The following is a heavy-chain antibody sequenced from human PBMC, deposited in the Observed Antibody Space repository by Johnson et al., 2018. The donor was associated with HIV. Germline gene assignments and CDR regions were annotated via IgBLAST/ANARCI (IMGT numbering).Heavy chain of an antibody. CDR2: ISGSGGST. CDR1: GFTFSSYA. CDR3: AKDLGGYSSSWNNAFDI. V-gene: IGHV3-23*04. D-gene: IGHD6-13*01. J-gene: IGHJ3*02. Sequence: MLLVESGGGLVQPGGSLRLSCAASGFTFSSYAMNWVRQAPGKGLEWVSVISGSGGSTYYADSVKGRFTISRDNSKNTLYLQMNSLRAEDTAVYYCAKDLGGYSSSWNNAFDIWGQGTMVTVSS.